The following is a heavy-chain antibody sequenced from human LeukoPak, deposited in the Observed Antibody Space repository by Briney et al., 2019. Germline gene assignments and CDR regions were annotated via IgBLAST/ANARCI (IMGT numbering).Heavy chain of an antibody. J-gene: IGHJ6*03. Sequence: PSETLSLTCAVYGGSFSGYYWGWIRQPPGKGLEWIGSIYHSGSTYYNPSLKSRVTISVDTSKNQFSLKLSSVTAADTAVYYCARSYRNKYYYYMDVWGKGTTVTVSS. V-gene: IGHV4-38-2*01. CDR3: ARSYRNKYYYYMDV. CDR1: GGSFSGYY. CDR2: IYHSGST. D-gene: IGHD1/OR15-1a*01.